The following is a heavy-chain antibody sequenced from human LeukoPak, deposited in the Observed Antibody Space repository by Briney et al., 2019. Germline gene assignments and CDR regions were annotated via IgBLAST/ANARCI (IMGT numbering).Heavy chain of an antibody. CDR3: ARDPMAYCGGDCYENNYYYYGMDV. CDR2: INHSGST. J-gene: IGHJ6*02. Sequence: KPSETLSLTCAVYGGSFSGYYWSWIRQPPGKRLEWIGEINHSGSTNYNPSLKSRVTISVDTSKNQFSLKLSSVTAADTAVYYCARDPMAYCGGDCYENNYYYYGMDVWGQGTTVTVSS. CDR1: GGSFSGYY. D-gene: IGHD2-21*02. V-gene: IGHV4-34*01.